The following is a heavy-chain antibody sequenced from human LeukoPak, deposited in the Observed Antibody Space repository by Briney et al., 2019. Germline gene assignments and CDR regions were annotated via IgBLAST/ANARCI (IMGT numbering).Heavy chain of an antibody. Sequence: GGSLRLSCAASGFTFSSYSMNWVRQAPGKGLEWVSSISSSSSYIYYADSVKGRFTISRDNSKNTLYLQMNSLRAEDTAVYYCAKLARSVRGYVFDYWGQGTLVTVSS. CDR3: AKLARSVRGYVFDY. D-gene: IGHD6-25*01. J-gene: IGHJ4*02. CDR2: ISSSSSYI. V-gene: IGHV3-21*04. CDR1: GFTFSSYS.